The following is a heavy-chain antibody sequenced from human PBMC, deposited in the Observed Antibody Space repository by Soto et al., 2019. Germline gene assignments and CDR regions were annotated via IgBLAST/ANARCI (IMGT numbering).Heavy chain of an antibody. D-gene: IGHD3-22*01. CDR3: ARGDYYDSSGYYSLFDY. Sequence: QVQLQESGPGLVKPSETLSLTCTVSGGSISSYYWSWIRQPPGKGLEWIGYIYYSGSTNYNPSLKRRVTISVDTSKNQFSLKLSSVTAADTAVYYCARGDYYDSSGYYSLFDYWGQGTLVTVSS. CDR2: IYYSGST. V-gene: IGHV4-59*01. J-gene: IGHJ4*02. CDR1: GGSISSYY.